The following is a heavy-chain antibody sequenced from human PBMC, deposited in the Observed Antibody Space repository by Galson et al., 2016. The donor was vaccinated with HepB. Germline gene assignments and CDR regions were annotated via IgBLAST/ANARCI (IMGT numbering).Heavy chain of an antibody. J-gene: IGHJ4*02. CDR1: GGIFSSYA. CDR3: ARSQIVATFTGFAY. D-gene: IGHD5-12*01. Sequence: SVKVSCKASGGIFSSYAMSWVRQAPGHGLEWMGGIIRMFGTVNYARKFQGRVTISADDSASTVYMELSGLRSDDTAVYYCARSQIVATFTGFAYRGQGTLVIVSS. V-gene: IGHV1-69*13. CDR2: IIRMFGTV.